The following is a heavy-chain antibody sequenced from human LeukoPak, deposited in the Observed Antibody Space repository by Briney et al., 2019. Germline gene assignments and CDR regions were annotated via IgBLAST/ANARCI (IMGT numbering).Heavy chain of an antibody. Sequence: ASVKVSCKASGYTFTSYYMHWVRQAPGQGLEWMGIINPSGGSTSYARKFQGRVTMTRDMSTSTVYMELSSLRSEDTAVYYCARMIIGYCSGGSCYFDYWGQGTLVTVSS. CDR2: INPSGGST. CDR1: GYTFTSYY. D-gene: IGHD2-15*01. V-gene: IGHV1-46*01. CDR3: ARMIIGYCSGGSCYFDY. J-gene: IGHJ4*02.